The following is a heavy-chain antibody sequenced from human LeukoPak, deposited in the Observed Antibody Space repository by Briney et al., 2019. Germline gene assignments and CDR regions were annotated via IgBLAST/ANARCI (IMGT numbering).Heavy chain of an antibody. CDR2: FYHGGST. CDR1: GYSISTGYY. V-gene: IGHV4-38-2*02. D-gene: IGHD4-17*01. J-gene: IGHJ4*02. CDR3: AREPDGDHLDY. Sequence: SETLSLTCTVSGYSISTGYYWDWIRQPPGKGLEWIGTFYHGGSTYYNPSLKSRVTISVDTSRNQFSLNLSSVTAADTAVYYCAREPDGDHLDYWGQGTLVIVSS.